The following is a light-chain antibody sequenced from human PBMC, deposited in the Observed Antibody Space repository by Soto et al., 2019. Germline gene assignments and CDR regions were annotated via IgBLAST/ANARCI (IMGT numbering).Light chain of an antibody. CDR1: QSVSSN. CDR2: GAS. J-gene: IGKJ1*01. Sequence: EIVMTQSPATLSVSPGERATLSCRASQSVSSNLAWYQQKPDQAPRLLIYGASTRATGIPARFSASGSGTEFTLTISSLQSEDFAVYYCQQYNNWSRTFGQGTKVEIK. CDR3: QQYNNWSRT. V-gene: IGKV3-15*01.